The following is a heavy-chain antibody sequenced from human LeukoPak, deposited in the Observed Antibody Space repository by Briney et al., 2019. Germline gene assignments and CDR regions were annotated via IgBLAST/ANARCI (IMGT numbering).Heavy chain of an antibody. CDR1: GYTFIGYN. V-gene: IGHV1-2*02. CDR3: ATPGDEWSVDT. Sequence: ASVKVSCKGSGYTFIGYNIHWVRQAPGQELEWMGWINPTNGATMNAVKFQGRVTMTRDTSITTAYMELSRLTSDDTAVYYCATPGDEWSVDTWGQGTLVTVSS. J-gene: IGHJ5*02. CDR2: INPTNGAT. D-gene: IGHD3-3*01.